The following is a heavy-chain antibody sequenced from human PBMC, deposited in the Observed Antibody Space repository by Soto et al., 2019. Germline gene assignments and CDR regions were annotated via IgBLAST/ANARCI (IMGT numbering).Heavy chain of an antibody. V-gene: IGHV1-3*01. J-gene: IGHJ6*02. CDR2: INAANGNT. CDR1: GYTFPSYA. Sequence: QVQLVQSGAEVKKPGASVKVSCKSSGYTFPSYALHWVRQAPGQRLAWMGWINAANGNTKYSQKFQGRVTITRDTSASTAYMELTSLRSDDTAVYYCARDGGSYYSYGMDVWGQGTTVTVSS. CDR3: ARDGGSYYSYGMDV. D-gene: IGHD1-26*01.